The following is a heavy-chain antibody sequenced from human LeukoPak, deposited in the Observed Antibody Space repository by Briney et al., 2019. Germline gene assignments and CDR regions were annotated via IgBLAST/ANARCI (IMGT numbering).Heavy chain of an antibody. CDR1: GYTFTEYY. J-gene: IGHJ5*02. V-gene: IGHV1-2*02. Sequence: ASVKVSCKASGYTFTEYYMHWVRQAPGQGLEWMGWINPNSGGTNYAQKFQGRVTMTRDTSISTAYMELSTLRSDDTAVYYCARGLKLSGFDPWGQGTLVIVSS. CDR2: INPNSGGT. CDR3: ARGLKLSGFDP. D-gene: IGHD3-10*01.